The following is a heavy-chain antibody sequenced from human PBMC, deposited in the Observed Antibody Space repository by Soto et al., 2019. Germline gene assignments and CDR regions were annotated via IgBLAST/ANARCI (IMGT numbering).Heavy chain of an antibody. CDR2: LSKDGANE. V-gene: IGHV3-23*01. CDR3: AKDPSTGGADY. D-gene: IGHD2-15*01. Sequence: GGSLRLSCTASGFILSEYAMNWVRHTPGAGLEWVSTLSKDGANEHYVDSVKGRFTISRDDAKNTLYLQMNSLRAEDTAMYYCAKDPSTGGADYWGQGTQVTVSS. CDR1: GFILSEYA. J-gene: IGHJ4*02.